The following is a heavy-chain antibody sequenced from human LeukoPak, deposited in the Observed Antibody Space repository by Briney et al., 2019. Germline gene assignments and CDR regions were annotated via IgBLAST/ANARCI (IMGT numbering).Heavy chain of an antibody. J-gene: IGHJ4*02. V-gene: IGHV3-21*01. Sequence: GGSLRLSCAASGFTFSSYSTNWVRQAPGKGLEWVSSISSSSSYIYYADSVKGRFTISRDNAKNSLYLQMNSLRAEDTAVYYCAREGIKYQLLLDYWGQGTLVTVSS. CDR2: ISSSSSYI. CDR3: AREGIKYQLLLDY. D-gene: IGHD2-2*01. CDR1: GFTFSSYS.